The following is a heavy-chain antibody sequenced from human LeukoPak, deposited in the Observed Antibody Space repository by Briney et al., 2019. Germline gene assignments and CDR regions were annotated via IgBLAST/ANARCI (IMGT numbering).Heavy chain of an antibody. CDR2: ISWNSGSI. V-gene: IGHV3-9*01. D-gene: IGHD6-13*01. CDR3: AKPGIAAAGAPSYFDY. J-gene: IGHJ4*02. CDR1: GFTFDDYA. Sequence: PGGSLRLSCAASGFTFDDYAMHWVRQAPGKGLEWVSGISWNSGSIGYADSVKGRFTISRDNAKNSLYLQMNSLRAEDTAVYYCAKPGIAAAGAPSYFDYWGQGTLVTVSS.